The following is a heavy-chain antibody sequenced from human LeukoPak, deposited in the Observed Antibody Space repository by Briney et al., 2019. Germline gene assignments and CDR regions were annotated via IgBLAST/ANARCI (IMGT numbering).Heavy chain of an antibody. CDR2: IYYSGST. J-gene: IGHJ4*02. V-gene: IGHV4-30-4*08. CDR1: GGSISSGDYY. Sequence: SETLSLTCTVSGGSISSGDYYWSWIRQPPGKGLEWIGYIYYSGSTYYNPSLKSRVTISVDTSKNQFSLKLSSVTAADTAVYYCARGGRWLPFDHWGQGTLVTVSS. CDR3: ARGGRWLPFDH. D-gene: IGHD6-19*01.